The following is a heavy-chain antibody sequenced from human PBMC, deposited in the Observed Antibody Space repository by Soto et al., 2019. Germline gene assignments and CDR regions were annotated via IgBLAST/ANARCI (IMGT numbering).Heavy chain of an antibody. J-gene: IGHJ5*02. CDR2: IYQGGVT. V-gene: IGHV4-30-2*01. D-gene: IGHD6-19*01. Sequence: SETLSLTCNMSGDSYSISTYSWSWIRQPPGKALQWIGFIYQGGVTSYNPSLASRVSISLDRSNNQCSLKLKSVTAADTAVYFCAGMPYTSGLRFDPWGPGTLVTVSS. CDR1: GDSYSISTYS. CDR3: AGMPYTSGLRFDP.